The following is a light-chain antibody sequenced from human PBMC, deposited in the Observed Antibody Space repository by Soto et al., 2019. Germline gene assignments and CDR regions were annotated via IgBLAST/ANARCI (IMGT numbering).Light chain of an antibody. Sequence: DLQMTQFPSTLSASIGDRVTITCRASQSISTWLAWYQQKAGKAPKLLIYTASSLETGVPSRFSGSGSGTVFTLTISSLQPDDFATYYCQHYNRYSPYTFGQGTRLEIK. V-gene: IGKV1-5*03. J-gene: IGKJ2*01. CDR2: TAS. CDR3: QHYNRYSPYT. CDR1: QSISTW.